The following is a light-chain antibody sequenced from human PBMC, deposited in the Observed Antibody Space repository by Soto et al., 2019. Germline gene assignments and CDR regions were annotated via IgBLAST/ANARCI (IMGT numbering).Light chain of an antibody. J-gene: IGLJ1*01. CDR1: SSNIGAGYD. Sequence: QPVLTQPPSVSGAPGQRVTISCTGSSSNIGAGYDVHWYQQLPGTAPKLLIYGDTNRPSGVPDRFSGSKSATSASLAITGLQAEDEADYYSQSYESSPSGYVFGTGTKLTVL. V-gene: IGLV1-40*01. CDR3: QSYESSPSGYV. CDR2: GDT.